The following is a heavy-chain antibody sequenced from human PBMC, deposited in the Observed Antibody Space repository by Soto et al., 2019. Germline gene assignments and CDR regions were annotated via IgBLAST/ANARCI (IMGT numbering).Heavy chain of an antibody. J-gene: IGHJ4*02. CDR2: IIPIFGTA. V-gene: IGHV1-69*01. CDR3: ASGGAYCGGDCYHY. CDR1: GGTFSSYA. Sequence: QVQLVQSGAEVKKPGSSVKVSCKASGGTFSSYAISWVRQAPGQGLEWMGGIIPIFGTANYAQKFQGRVTITADESTSTAYMELSSLRSEYTAVYYCASGGAYCGGDCYHYWGQGTLVTVSS. D-gene: IGHD2-21*02.